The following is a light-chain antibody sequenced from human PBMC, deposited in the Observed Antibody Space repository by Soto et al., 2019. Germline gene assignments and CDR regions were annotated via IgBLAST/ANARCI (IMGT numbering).Light chain of an antibody. Sequence: EIVLTQSPVTLSLSPGDTATLSCRASQSVVRYVAWYQQKPGQAPRLLIYDATIRVSGIPARFSGSGSGTDFSLTISSLEPEDFAVYYCQQRYHWPPLTFGGGTKVEVK. V-gene: IGKV3-11*01. CDR2: DAT. J-gene: IGKJ4*01. CDR1: QSVVRY. CDR3: QQRYHWPPLT.